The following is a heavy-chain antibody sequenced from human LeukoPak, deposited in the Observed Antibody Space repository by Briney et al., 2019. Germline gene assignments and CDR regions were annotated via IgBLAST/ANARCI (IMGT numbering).Heavy chain of an antibody. CDR2: IYHSGST. Sequence: PSETLSLTCAVSGGSISSSNWWSWVRQPPGKGLEWIGEIYHSGSTNYNPSLKSRVTISVDKSKNQFSLKLSSVTAADTAVYYCARGLRGYYYDSSGYNLEYFQHWGQGTLVTVSS. V-gene: IGHV4-4*02. CDR3: ARGLRGYYYDSSGYNLEYFQH. J-gene: IGHJ1*01. CDR1: GGSISSSNW. D-gene: IGHD3-22*01.